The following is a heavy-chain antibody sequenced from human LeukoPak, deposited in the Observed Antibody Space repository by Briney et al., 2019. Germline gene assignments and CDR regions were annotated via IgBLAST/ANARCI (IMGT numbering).Heavy chain of an antibody. D-gene: IGHD4-11*01. Sequence: PGGSVRLSCAASGFSFSSFGMSWVRQAPGRGLQWVSSISGYGRDTFYADSVKGRFTVSRDNSKTTMFLQMNSLRVEDTALYYCARGARLQPMGEFWGQGTLVTVSS. V-gene: IGHV3-23*01. CDR1: GFSFSSFG. J-gene: IGHJ4*02. CDR3: ARGARLQPMGEF. CDR2: ISGYGRDT.